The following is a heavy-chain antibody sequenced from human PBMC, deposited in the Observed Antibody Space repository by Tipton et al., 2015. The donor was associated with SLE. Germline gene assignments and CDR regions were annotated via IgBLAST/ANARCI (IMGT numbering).Heavy chain of an antibody. J-gene: IGHJ6*02. D-gene: IGHD6-13*01. Sequence: SLRFSCAASGFTFSSYAMHWVRQAPGKGLEWAAVISYDGSNKYYADSVKGRFTISRDNSKNTLYLQMNSLRAEDTAVYYCAREAGFSSLYNGMDVWGQGTTVTVSS. V-gene: IGHV3-30*14. CDR1: GFTFSSYA. CDR3: AREAGFSSLYNGMDV. CDR2: ISYDGSNK.